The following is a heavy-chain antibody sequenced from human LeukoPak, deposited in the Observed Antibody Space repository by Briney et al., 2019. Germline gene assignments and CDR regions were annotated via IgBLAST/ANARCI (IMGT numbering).Heavy chain of an antibody. Sequence: GGSLRLSCEGSGFTFSSNYMSWVRQAPGKGLEWVSVIYSGGGTYYADSVKGRFTISRDNSKNTLYLQMNSLRVEDTAVYYCARFSPSSHWGQGTLVTVSS. CDR2: IYSGGGT. CDR3: ARFSPSSH. V-gene: IGHV3-66*02. CDR1: GFTFSSNY. J-gene: IGHJ4*02.